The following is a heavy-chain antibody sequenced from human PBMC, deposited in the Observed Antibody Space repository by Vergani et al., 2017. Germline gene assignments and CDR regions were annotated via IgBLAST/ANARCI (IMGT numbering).Heavy chain of an antibody. D-gene: IGHD4-17*01. CDR3: ATPQTVTTGGMEV. Sequence: EVQLVRSGAEVKKPGATLKISCKVSGYTFTDHYMHWVKQAPGKGLGWMGLVDPEDGETIYAEKFKGRVTIAADTSTDTAHLELGSLRSEDTAVYYCATPQTVTTGGMEVWGQGTTVIVSS. J-gene: IGHJ6*02. V-gene: IGHV1-69-2*01. CDR2: VDPEDGET. CDR1: GYTFTDHY.